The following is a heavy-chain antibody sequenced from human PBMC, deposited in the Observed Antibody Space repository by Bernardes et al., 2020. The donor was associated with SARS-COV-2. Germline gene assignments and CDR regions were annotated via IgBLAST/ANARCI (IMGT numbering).Heavy chain of an antibody. CDR2: ISYAGDST. CDR3: AREIDIPVGGKFRPPDY. Sequence: GGSLRLSCSASGLTFSSYSFKWVRQPPGKGPEWVSSISYAGDSTTYADSMKGRFTISRDNAKNLLYLQMNSLRVEDTAVYYCAREIDIPVGGKFRPPDYWGLGTRVTVTS. V-gene: IGHV3-21*06. CDR1: GLTFSSYS. D-gene: IGHD2-15*01. J-gene: IGHJ4*02.